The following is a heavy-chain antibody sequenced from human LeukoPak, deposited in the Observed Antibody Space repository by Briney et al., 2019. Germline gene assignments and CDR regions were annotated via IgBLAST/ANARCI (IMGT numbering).Heavy chain of an antibody. CDR2: ISSSGSTI. CDR3: AKSGSYHWYFDL. CDR1: GFTFSDYY. J-gene: IGHJ2*01. D-gene: IGHD1-26*01. V-gene: IGHV3-11*01. Sequence: PGGSLRLSCAASGFTFSDYYMSWIRQAPGKGLEWVSYISSSGSTIYYADSVKGRFTISRDNSKNTLYLQMNSLRAEDTAVYYCAKSGSYHWYFDLWGQGTLVTVSS.